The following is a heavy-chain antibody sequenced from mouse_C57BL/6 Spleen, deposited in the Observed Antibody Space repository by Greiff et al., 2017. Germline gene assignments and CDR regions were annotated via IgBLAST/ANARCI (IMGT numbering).Heavy chain of an antibody. Sequence: VQLQQSGAELVKPGASVKISCKASGYAFSSYWMNWVKQRPGKGLEWIGQIYPGDGDTNYNGKFKGKATLTADKTSSTAYMQLSSLTSEDSAVYFCAGVGVTAGFAYWGQGTLVTVSA. J-gene: IGHJ3*01. CDR1: GYAFSSYW. CDR2: IYPGDGDT. V-gene: IGHV1-80*01. CDR3: AGVGVTAGFAY. D-gene: IGHD2-2*01.